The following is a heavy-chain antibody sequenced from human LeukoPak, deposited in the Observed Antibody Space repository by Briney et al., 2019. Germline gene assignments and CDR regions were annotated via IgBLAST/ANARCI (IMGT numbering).Heavy chain of an antibody. J-gene: IGHJ3*02. CDR2: IYYSGST. CDR1: GGSISGSSYY. V-gene: IGHV4-39*01. Sequence: SETLSLTCTVSGGSISGSSYYWGWIRQPPGKGLEWIGSIYYSGSTYYNPSLKSRVTISVDTSKNQFSLKLSSVTAADTAVYYCALAVAGTRDAFDIWGQGTMVTVSS. D-gene: IGHD6-19*01. CDR3: ALAVAGTRDAFDI.